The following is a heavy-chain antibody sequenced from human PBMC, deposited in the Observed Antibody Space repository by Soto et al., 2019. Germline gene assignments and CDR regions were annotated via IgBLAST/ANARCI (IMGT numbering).Heavy chain of an antibody. CDR3: ANHLSGSKCFDY. CDR2: TSSRGGST. V-gene: IGHV3-23*01. CDR1: GFTFTTYA. D-gene: IGHD6-19*01. Sequence: EVQLLESGGDLVQPGGSLRLSCTASGFTFTTYALSWVRQAPGKGLEWVSATSSRGGSTYYADSVRGRFTISRDNSKNTLFLQMNILGAEDTAVYYCANHLSGSKCFDYWGQGTLVTVSS. J-gene: IGHJ4*02.